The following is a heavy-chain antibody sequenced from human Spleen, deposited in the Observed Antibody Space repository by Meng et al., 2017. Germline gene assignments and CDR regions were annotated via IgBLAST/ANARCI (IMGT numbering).Heavy chain of an antibody. J-gene: IGHJ4*02. CDR2: IDSDGSST. V-gene: IGHV3-74*01. Sequence: GGSLRLSCTASGFTFSSYWMHWVRQVPGKGLVWVSRIDSDGSSTSYADSVKGRFTISRDNSKNTLYLQMNSLRAEDTAVYYCAKEEYYDFWSGSQLDYWGQGTLVTVSS. CDR3: AKEEYYDFWSGSQLDY. D-gene: IGHD3-3*01. CDR1: GFTFSSYW.